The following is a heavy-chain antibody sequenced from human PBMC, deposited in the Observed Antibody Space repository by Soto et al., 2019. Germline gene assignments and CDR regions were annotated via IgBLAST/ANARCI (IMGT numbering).Heavy chain of an antibody. Sequence: QVQLQQWGAGLLKPSETLSLTCAVYGGSFSGYYWSWIRQPPGKGLEWIGEINHSGSTNYNPSLKSRVPISVDTSKNQFSLKLSSVTAADTAVYYCARYTAAGTKVFDYWGQGTLVTVSS. D-gene: IGHD6-13*01. J-gene: IGHJ4*02. CDR1: GGSFSGYY. CDR2: INHSGST. V-gene: IGHV4-34*01. CDR3: ARYTAAGTKVFDY.